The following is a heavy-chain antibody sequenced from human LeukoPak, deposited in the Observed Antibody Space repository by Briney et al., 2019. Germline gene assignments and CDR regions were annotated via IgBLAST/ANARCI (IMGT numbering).Heavy chain of an antibody. CDR2: IYYIGSI. CDR1: VDSSSSGGYY. V-gene: IGHV4-31*11. Sequence: SETLSLTCAVSVDSSSSGGYYCGWVRQHPGRGLEWIGYIYYIGSIYYSLSLKSRVAMSAETSKNQFSLNLSYVTAADTAVYYCARYLGGDREFDYWGEGTLVTASS. D-gene: IGHD1-26*01. J-gene: IGHJ4*02. CDR3: ARYLGGDREFDY.